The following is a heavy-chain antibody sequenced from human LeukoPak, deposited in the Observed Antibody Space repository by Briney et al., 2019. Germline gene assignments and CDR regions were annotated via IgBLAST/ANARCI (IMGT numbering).Heavy chain of an antibody. Sequence: GGSLRLSCAASGFTFSSYGMHWVRQAPGKGLEWVAVISYDGSNKYYADSVKGRFTISRDNSKNTLYLQMNSLRAEDTAVYYCAKESRYYYGSGSYIDYWGQGTLVTVSS. CDR2: ISYDGSNK. CDR1: GFTFSSYG. D-gene: IGHD3-10*01. J-gene: IGHJ4*02. V-gene: IGHV3-30*18. CDR3: AKESRYYYGSGSYIDY.